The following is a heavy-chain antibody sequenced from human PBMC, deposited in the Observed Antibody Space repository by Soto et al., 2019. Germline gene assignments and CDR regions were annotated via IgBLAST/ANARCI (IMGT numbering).Heavy chain of an antibody. Sequence: GGSLRLSCAASGFTFSSYGMHWVRQAPGKGLEWVAVISYDGSNKYYADSVKGRFTISRDNSKNTLYLQMNSLRAEDTAVYYCAKPPFELELIFVYFQHWGQGTLVTVSS. CDR2: ISYDGSNK. V-gene: IGHV3-30*18. CDR3: AKPPFELELIFVYFQH. D-gene: IGHD1-7*01. CDR1: GFTFSSYG. J-gene: IGHJ1*01.